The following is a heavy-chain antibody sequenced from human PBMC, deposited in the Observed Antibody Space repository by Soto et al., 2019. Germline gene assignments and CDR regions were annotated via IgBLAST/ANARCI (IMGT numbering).Heavy chain of an antibody. Sequence: SETLSLTCTVSGGSISSAGYYWSWIRQHPGKGLEWIGYVFYSGSTYYNPSLKSRATISVDTSKNQFSLKLSSVTAADTAVYYRARWTGMVSGQYYYRMDVWGQGTTVTVSS. CDR2: VFYSGST. V-gene: IGHV4-31*03. J-gene: IGHJ6*02. CDR1: GGSISSAGYY. CDR3: ARWTGMVSGQYYYRMDV. D-gene: IGHD5-18*01.